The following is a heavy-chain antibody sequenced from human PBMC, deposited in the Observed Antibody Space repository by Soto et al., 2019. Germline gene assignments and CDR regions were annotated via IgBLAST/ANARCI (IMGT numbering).Heavy chain of an antibody. CDR3: TRDVTTSGRHPPEST. V-gene: IGHV4-39*07. J-gene: IGHJ5*02. CDR2: SSYNGGT. Sequence: QLQLQESGPGLVKPSETLSLTCTVSTDSSSFTNSYWGWIRQPPGKGLQWIGSSSYNGGTFYNPSLKGRVVISFDTSKKQSSLKLRSVTAADTAVYYCTRDVTTSGRHPPESTWGQGTLVTVS. D-gene: IGHD6-19*01. CDR1: TDSSSFTNSY.